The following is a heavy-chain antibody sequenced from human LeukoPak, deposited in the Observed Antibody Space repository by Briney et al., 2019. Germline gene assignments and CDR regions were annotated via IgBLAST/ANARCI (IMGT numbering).Heavy chain of an antibody. Sequence: PGGSLRLSCAASGFTFSSAWMSWVRQAPGKGLEWVANVNQDGSGKYYVDSVKGRFTISKDNAKNSLYLQMNSLRAEDTAVYCCTSANYGPAYWGQGTLVTVSS. V-gene: IGHV3-7*01. CDR2: VNQDGSGK. D-gene: IGHD5-24*01. J-gene: IGHJ4*02. CDR1: GFTFSSAW. CDR3: TSANYGPAY.